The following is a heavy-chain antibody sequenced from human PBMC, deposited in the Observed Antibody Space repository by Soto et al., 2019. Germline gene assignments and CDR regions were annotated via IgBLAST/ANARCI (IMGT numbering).Heavy chain of an antibody. CDR1: GGSISSSSYY. D-gene: IGHD3-10*01. Sequence: SETLSLTYTVSGGSISSSSYYWGWIRQPPGKGLEWIGSIYYSGSTYYNPSLKSRVTISVDTSKSQFSLKLSSVTAADTAVYYCARPWMVRGDNWFDPWGQGTLVTVS. V-gene: IGHV4-39*01. CDR2: IYYSGST. J-gene: IGHJ5*02. CDR3: ARPWMVRGDNWFDP.